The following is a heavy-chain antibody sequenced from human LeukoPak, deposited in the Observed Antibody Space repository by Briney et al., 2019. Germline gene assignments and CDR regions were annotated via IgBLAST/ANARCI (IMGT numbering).Heavy chain of an antibody. J-gene: IGHJ4*02. CDR1: GFTFSTYA. D-gene: IGHD3-10*01. CDR3: AKDGSLLWFGELFIDY. V-gene: IGHV3-30-3*01. CDR2: ISYDGSNK. Sequence: GRSLRLSCAASGFTFSTYAMHWVRQAPGKGLEWVAVISYDGSNKYYADSVKGRFTISRDNSKNTLYLQMNSLRADGTVVYYCAKDGSLLWFGELFIDYWGQGTLVTVSS.